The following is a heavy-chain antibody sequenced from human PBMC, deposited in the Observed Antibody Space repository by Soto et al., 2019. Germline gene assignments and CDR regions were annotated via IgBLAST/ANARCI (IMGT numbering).Heavy chain of an antibody. CDR3: ARDSSLWVGEPRLDY. CDR1: GYTFTSYA. CDR2: INAGNGNT. V-gene: IGHV1-3*01. Sequence: QVQLVQSGAEVKKPGASVKVSCKASGYTFTSYAMHWVRQAPGQRLEWMGWINAGNGNTKYSQKFQGRVTITRDTSASTAYMELSSLRAEDTAVYYCARDSSLWVGEPRLDYWGQGTLVTVSS. D-gene: IGHD3-10*01. J-gene: IGHJ4*02.